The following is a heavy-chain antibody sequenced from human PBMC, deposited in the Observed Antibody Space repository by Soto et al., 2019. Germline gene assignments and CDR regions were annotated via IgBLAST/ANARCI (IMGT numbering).Heavy chain of an antibody. D-gene: IGHD2-15*01. CDR3: ARSPPPPIVVVVAAVGWFDP. V-gene: IGHV4-39*01. CDR1: GGSISSSSYY. CDR2: IYYSGST. J-gene: IGHJ5*02. Sequence: SETLSLTCTVSGGSISSSSYYWGWIRQPPGKGLEWIGSIYYSGSTYYNPSLKSRVTISVDTSKNQFSLKLSSVTAADTAVYYCARSPPPPIVVVVAAVGWFDPWGQGTLVTVSS.